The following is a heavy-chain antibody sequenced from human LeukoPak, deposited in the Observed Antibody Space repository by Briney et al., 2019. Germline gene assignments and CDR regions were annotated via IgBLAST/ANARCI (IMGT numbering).Heavy chain of an antibody. D-gene: IGHD6-19*01. J-gene: IGHJ4*02. V-gene: IGHV4-59*01. CDR2: IYNSGST. CDR1: GGSISTYY. Sequence: SSETLSLTCTVSGGSISTYYWSWIRQPPGKGLEWIRHIYNSGSTNYSPSLKSRVTISVDTSKNQFSLKLSSVTAADTAVYYCARFKRAGGWSYFDYWGQGTLVTVSS. CDR3: ARFKRAGGWSYFDY.